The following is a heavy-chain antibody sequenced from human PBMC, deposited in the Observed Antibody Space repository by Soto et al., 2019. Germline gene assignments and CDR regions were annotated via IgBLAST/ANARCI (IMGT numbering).Heavy chain of an antibody. CDR3: ARESPFDP. V-gene: IGHV3-11*01. CDR2: ISSSGGST. J-gene: IGHJ5*02. Sequence: SRVLKAQGKGLEWVSAISSSGGSTHYADSVKGRFTISRDNAKNSLYLQMNSLRAEDTAVYYCARESPFDPWGQGTLVTVSS.